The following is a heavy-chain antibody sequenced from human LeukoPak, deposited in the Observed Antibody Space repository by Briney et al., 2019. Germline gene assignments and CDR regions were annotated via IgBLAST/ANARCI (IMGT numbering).Heavy chain of an antibody. V-gene: IGHV3-7*01. D-gene: IGHD6-19*01. J-gene: IGHJ5*02. Sequence: PGGSLRLSCTASGFTFSSYWMSWVRQAPGKGLEWVANIKQDGSEKYYVDSVKGRFTISRDNAKNSLYLQMNSLRAEDTALYYCARAVAENWFDPWGQGTLVTVSS. CDR3: ARAVAENWFDP. CDR1: GFTFSSYW. CDR2: IKQDGSEK.